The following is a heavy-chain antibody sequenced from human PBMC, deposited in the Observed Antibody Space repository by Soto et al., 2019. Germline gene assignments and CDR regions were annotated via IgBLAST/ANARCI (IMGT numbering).Heavy chain of an antibody. CDR3: AKNRRDGYNYGFDY. V-gene: IGHV3-23*01. Sequence: LRLSCAASGFTFSSYAMSWVRQAPGKGLEWVSIIGGNDDTTYYADSVKGRFTISRDNSKNTLYLQMNSLRAEDTAVYYCAKNRRDGYNYGFDYWGQGTPVTVSS. J-gene: IGHJ4*02. D-gene: IGHD5-12*01. CDR1: GFTFSSYA. CDR2: IGGNDDTT.